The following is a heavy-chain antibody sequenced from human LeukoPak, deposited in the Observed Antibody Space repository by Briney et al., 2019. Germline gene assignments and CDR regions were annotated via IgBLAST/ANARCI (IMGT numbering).Heavy chain of an antibody. CDR1: GFTFSYHW. CDR2: IKNDGTVK. J-gene: IGHJ4*02. D-gene: IGHD5-18*01. CDR3: AKDSYSKGDY. Sequence: PGGSLRLSCAASGFTFSYHWMTWVRQAPGKGLEWVANIKNDGTVKNYVDSVKGRFTISRDNAKNSLYLQMNSLRAEDTGVYYRAKDSYSKGDYWGQGVLVTVSS. V-gene: IGHV3-7*01.